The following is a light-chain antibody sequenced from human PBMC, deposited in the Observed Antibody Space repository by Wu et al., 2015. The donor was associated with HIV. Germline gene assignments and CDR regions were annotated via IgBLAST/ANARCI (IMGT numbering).Light chain of an antibody. CDR1: QSVDNY. Sequence: EIILTQSPATLSLSPGERATLSCRASQSVDNYLAWYQQQPGRAPRLLIYDAVNRATGIPARFSGSGSGTDFTLTISSLEPEDFAFYYCQQNNNWPLTFGQGTRLEIK. J-gene: IGKJ5*01. CDR2: DAV. CDR3: QQNNNWPLT. V-gene: IGKV3-11*01.